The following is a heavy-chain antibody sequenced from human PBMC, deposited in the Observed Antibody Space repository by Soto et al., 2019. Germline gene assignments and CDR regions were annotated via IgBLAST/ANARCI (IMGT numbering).Heavy chain of an antibody. D-gene: IGHD6-13*01. CDR2: IIPILGIA. CDR3: ARDLVLAAAGTYFDY. Sequence: QVQLVQSGAEVKKPGSSVKVSCKASGGTFSSYTISWVRQAPGQGLEWRGRIIPILGIANYAQKFQGRVTITADKSTSTAYMELSSLSSEDTAVYYCARDLVLAAAGTYFDYWGQGTLVTVSS. J-gene: IGHJ4*02. CDR1: GGTFSSYT. V-gene: IGHV1-69*08.